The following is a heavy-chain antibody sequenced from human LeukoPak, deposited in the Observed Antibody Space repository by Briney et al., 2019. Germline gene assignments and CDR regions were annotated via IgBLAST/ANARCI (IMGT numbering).Heavy chain of an antibody. V-gene: IGHV1-2*02. Sequence: ASVKVSCKASGYTFTGYYMHWVRQAPGQGLEWMGWINPNSGGTNYAQKFQGRVTMTRDTSISTAYMELSRLRSDDTAVYYCARGLYYDSRRTDAFDIWGQGTMVTVSS. J-gene: IGHJ3*02. CDR3: ARGLYYDSRRTDAFDI. D-gene: IGHD3-22*01. CDR2: INPNSGGT. CDR1: GYTFTGYY.